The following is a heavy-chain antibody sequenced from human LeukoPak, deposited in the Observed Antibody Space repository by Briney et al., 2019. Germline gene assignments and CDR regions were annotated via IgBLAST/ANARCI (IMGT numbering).Heavy chain of an antibody. CDR3: AREVDSSGYSRWWYFDL. CDR1: GFTFSSYG. J-gene: IGHJ2*01. D-gene: IGHD3-22*01. CDR2: ISYDGSNK. V-gene: IGHV3-30*03. Sequence: GGSLRLSCAASGFTFSSYGMHWVRQAPGKGLEWEAVISYDGSNKYYADSVKGRFTISRDNSKNTLYLQMNSLRAEDMAVYYCAREVDSSGYSRWWYFDLWGRGTLVTVSS.